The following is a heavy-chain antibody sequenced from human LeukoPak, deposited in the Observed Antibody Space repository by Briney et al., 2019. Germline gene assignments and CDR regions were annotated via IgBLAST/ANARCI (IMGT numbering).Heavy chain of an antibody. CDR2: IYHAGST. CDR1: GDSINSDY. D-gene: IGHD4-4*01. V-gene: IGHV4-59*01. Sequence: SETLSLTCTVSGDSINSDYWNWLRQPPGKGLEWIGYIYHAGSTNYNPSLRSRVTISVDTSKKHFSLKLTSATAADTAIYYCARVGGKTTINNAAFEIWGQGTMVTVSS. CDR3: ARVGGKTTINNAAFEI. J-gene: IGHJ3*02.